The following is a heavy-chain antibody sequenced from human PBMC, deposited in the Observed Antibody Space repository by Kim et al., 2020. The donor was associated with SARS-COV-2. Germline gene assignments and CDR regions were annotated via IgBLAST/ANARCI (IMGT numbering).Heavy chain of an antibody. Sequence: GGSLRLSCAASGFTFSSYAMHWVRQAPGKGLEWVAVISYDGSNKYYADSVKGRFTISRDNSKNTLYLQMNSLRAEDTAVYYCARDSFSTVAGTPGDYWG. CDR3: ARDSFSTVAGTPGDY. D-gene: IGHD6-19*01. CDR2: ISYDGSNK. CDR1: GFTFSSYA. V-gene: IGHV3-30*04. J-gene: IGHJ4*01.